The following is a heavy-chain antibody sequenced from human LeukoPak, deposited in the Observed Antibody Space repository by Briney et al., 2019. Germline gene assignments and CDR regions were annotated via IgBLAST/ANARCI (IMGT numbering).Heavy chain of an antibody. V-gene: IGHV1-2*02. D-gene: IGHD3-9*01. CDR1: GYTFADYY. CDR2: IYPKSGGT. Sequence: ASVKVSCKTSGYTFADYYIHWVRQAPGQGLEWMGWIYPKSGGTNSAQKFQGRVTMTRDTSISTAYMELSRLRFDDAAVYYCARVSTSGYRDWLDPWGQGTLVTVSS. CDR3: ARVSTSGYRDWLDP. J-gene: IGHJ5*02.